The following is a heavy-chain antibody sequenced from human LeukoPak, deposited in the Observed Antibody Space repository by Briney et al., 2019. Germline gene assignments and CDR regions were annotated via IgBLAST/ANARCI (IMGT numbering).Heavy chain of an antibody. J-gene: IGHJ4*02. CDR1: GGSISSGSYY. V-gene: IGHV4-61*02. CDR2: IYTSGST. Sequence: PSETLSLTCTVSGGSISSGSYYWSWIRQPAGKGLEWIGRIYTSGSTNYNPSLKSRVTISVDTSKNQFSLKLSSVTAVDTAVYYCARGLGFDQWGQGTLVTVSS. CDR3: ARGLGFDQ.